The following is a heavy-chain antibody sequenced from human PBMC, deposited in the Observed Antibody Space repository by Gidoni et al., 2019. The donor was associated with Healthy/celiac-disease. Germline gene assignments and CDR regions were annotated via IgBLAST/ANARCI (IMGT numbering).Heavy chain of an antibody. J-gene: IGHJ6*03. Sequence: EVQLVESGGGLVQPGRSLRLSCAASGFTFDDYAMHWVRQAPGKGLEWVSGISWNSGSIGYADSVKGRFTISRDNAKNSLYLQMNSLRAEDTALYYCAKDNSSSSGSYYYYYMDVWGKGTTVTVSS. CDR1: GFTFDDYA. D-gene: IGHD6-6*01. CDR2: ISWNSGSI. CDR3: AKDNSSSSGSYYYYYMDV. V-gene: IGHV3-9*01.